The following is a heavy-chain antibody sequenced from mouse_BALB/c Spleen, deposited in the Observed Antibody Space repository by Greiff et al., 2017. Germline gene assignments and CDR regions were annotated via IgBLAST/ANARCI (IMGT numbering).Heavy chain of an antibody. CDR1: GFTFSSYA. Sequence: EVMLVESGGGLVKPGGSLKLSCAASGFTFSSYAMSWVRQSPEKRLEWVAEISSGGSYTYYPDTVTGRFTISRDNAKNTLYLEMSSLRSEDTAMYYCARDMITPGFAYWGQGTLVTVSA. CDR2: ISSGGSYT. CDR3: ARDMITPGFAY. J-gene: IGHJ3*01. V-gene: IGHV5-9-4*01. D-gene: IGHD2-4*01.